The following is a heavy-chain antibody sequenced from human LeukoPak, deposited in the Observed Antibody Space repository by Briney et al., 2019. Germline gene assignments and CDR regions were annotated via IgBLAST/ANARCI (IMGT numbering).Heavy chain of an antibody. CDR2: IIPIFGTA. V-gene: IGHV1-69*13. Sequence: SVKVSCKASGYTFTSYGISWVRQAPGQGLEWMGGIIPIFGTANYAQKFQGRVTITADESTSTAYMELSSLRSEDTAVYYCARDRGRYCSSTSCDPAFDYWGQGTLVTVSS. CDR1: GYTFTSYG. J-gene: IGHJ4*02. CDR3: ARDRGRYCSSTSCDPAFDY. D-gene: IGHD2-2*01.